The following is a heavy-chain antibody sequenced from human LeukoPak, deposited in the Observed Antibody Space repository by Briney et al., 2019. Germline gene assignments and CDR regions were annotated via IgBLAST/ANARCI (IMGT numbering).Heavy chain of an antibody. CDR3: AGEWSYYDSSGYYPP. CDR1: GGSFSGYY. Sequence: SETLSLTCAVYGGSFSGYYWSWIRQPPGKGLEWIGEINHSGSTNYNPSLKSRVTISVDTSKNQFSLKLSSVTAADTAVYYCAGEWSYYDSSGYYPPWGQGTLVTVSS. V-gene: IGHV4-34*01. J-gene: IGHJ5*02. D-gene: IGHD3-22*01. CDR2: INHSGST.